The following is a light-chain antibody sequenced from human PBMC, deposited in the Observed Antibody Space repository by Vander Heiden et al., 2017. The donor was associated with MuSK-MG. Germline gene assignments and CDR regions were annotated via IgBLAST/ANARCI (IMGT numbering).Light chain of an antibody. CDR2: DAS. CDR3: QQRSYWPPTT. Sequence: EIVLTQSPATLSLSPGERATLSCRASQSVSSYLAWYQQKPGQAPRLLIYDASNRATGIPARLSGSGSGTDFTLTISSLEPEDFAVYYCQQRSYWPPTTFGQGTRLEIK. J-gene: IGKJ5*01. V-gene: IGKV3-11*01. CDR1: QSVSSY.